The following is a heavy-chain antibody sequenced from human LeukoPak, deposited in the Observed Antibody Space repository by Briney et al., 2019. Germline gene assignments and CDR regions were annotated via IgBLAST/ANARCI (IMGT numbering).Heavy chain of an antibody. D-gene: IGHD6-13*01. CDR2: IFRTGTA. CDR3: ASQVHWAAALDS. V-gene: IGHV4-59*08. Sequence: SETLSLTCNVSSGSMTSYYWSWIRQHPGGGLEWMGYIFRTGTATYNPSLKSRFTMSVDTSQKQFSLKVTSVTAADTAVYYCASQVHWAAALDSWGQGTLVSVSS. CDR1: SGSMTSYY. J-gene: IGHJ4*02.